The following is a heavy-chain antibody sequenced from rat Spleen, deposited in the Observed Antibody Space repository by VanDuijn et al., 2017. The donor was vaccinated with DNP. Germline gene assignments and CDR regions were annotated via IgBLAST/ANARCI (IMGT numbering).Heavy chain of an antibody. D-gene: IGHD1-11*01. J-gene: IGHJ3*01. CDR2: IKQDSSVV. CDR3: ARLGWHGWFAY. V-gene: IGHV4-2*01. Sequence: EVKLVESGGGLVQPGRSVKLSCAASGLNFSDYWMGWVRQAPGKGLEWMGEIKQDSSVVNHNPSLRDRFTISRDNAKNSLYLQLNSLGSADTATYYCARLGWHGWFAYWGQGTLVTVSS. CDR1: GLNFSDYW.